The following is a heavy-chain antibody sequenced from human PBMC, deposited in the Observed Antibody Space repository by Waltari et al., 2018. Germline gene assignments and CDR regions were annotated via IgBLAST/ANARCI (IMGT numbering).Heavy chain of an antibody. J-gene: IGHJ4*02. V-gene: IGHV3-74*01. CDR3: ARNIQAAA. CDR1: VFPFSPPR. Sequence: EVQLVASGGGLVQPGGSLRLSCAASVFPFSPPRMHWVRQAPGKGLVWVSRINSDGSSTSYADSVRCRFTISRDNAKNTLYLQMNSLRAEDTAVYYCARNIQAAAWGQGTLVTVSS. CDR2: INSDGSST. D-gene: IGHD2-2*01.